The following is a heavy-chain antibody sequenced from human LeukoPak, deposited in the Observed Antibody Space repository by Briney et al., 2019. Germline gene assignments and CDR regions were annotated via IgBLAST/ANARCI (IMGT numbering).Heavy chain of an antibody. J-gene: IGHJ5*02. CDR1: GYSISSGYY. V-gene: IGHV4-38-2*02. CDR2: IYHSGST. Sequence: SETLSLTCTVSGYSISSGYYWGWIRQPPGKGLEWIGSIYHSGSTYYNPSLKSRVTISVDTSKNQFSLKLSSVTAADTAVYYCARDRGDSSSSVWFXXWGQGTLVTV. CDR3: ARDRGDSSSSVWFXX. D-gene: IGHD6-6*01.